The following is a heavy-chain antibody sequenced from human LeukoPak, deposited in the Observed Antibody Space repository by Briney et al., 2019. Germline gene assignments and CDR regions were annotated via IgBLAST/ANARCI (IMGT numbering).Heavy chain of an antibody. Sequence: GGSLRLSCAASGFTFSSYWMHWVRQAPGKGLVWVSRINSDGSSTSYADSVKGRFTISRDNAKNTLYLQMNSLRAEDTAVYYCARDRGIAAAGTRPPHYYGMDVWGQGTTVTVSS. CDR1: GFTFSSYW. D-gene: IGHD6-13*01. J-gene: IGHJ6*02. V-gene: IGHV3-74*01. CDR2: INSDGSST. CDR3: ARDRGIAAAGTRPPHYYGMDV.